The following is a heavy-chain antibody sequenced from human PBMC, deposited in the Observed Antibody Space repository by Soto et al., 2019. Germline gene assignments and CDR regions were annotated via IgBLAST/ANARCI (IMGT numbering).Heavy chain of an antibody. CDR1: GGTFSSYA. D-gene: IGHD6-19*01. CDR3: ARVERGQWLVPERNWFDS. Sequence: QVQLVQSGAEVKKPGSSVKVSCKASGGTFSSYAISWVRQAPGQGLEWMGGVIPIFGTANYAQKFQGRVTITADESTSTAYMELSSLRSEDTAVYYCARVERGQWLVPERNWFDSWGQGTLVTVSS. CDR2: VIPIFGTA. J-gene: IGHJ5*01. V-gene: IGHV1-69*01.